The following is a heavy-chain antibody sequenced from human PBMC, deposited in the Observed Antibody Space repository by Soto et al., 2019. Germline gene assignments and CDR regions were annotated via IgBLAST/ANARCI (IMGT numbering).Heavy chain of an antibody. J-gene: IGHJ5*02. CDR3: ARLRIATNYYKWFDP. Sequence: SETLSLTCRVSGSALNSGNYYWSWIRQVPGKGLEWIGHIYVTGAVDYNPSLRDRITISQDTSERQFSLNLRLVTAADTAVYYCARLRIATNYYKWFDPWGQGTLVTVSS. CDR1: GSALNSGNYY. D-gene: IGHD2-21*01. CDR2: IYVTGAV. V-gene: IGHV4-31*03.